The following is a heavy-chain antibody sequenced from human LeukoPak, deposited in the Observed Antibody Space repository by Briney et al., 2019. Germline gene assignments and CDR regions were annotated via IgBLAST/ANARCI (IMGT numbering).Heavy chain of an antibody. CDR3: ATGGIEVGANAYFDY. CDR1: GYTLTELS. CDR2: FDPEDGET. V-gene: IGHV1-24*01. Sequence: ASVKVSCKVSGYTLTELSMHWVRQAPGKGLEWMGGFDPEDGETIYAQKFQGRVTMTEDTSTDTAYMELSSLRSEDTAVYYCATGGIEVGANAYFDYWGQGTLVTVSS. J-gene: IGHJ4*02. D-gene: IGHD1-26*01.